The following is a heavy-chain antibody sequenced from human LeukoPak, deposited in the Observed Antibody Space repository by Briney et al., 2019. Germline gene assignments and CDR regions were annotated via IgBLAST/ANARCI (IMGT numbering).Heavy chain of an antibody. CDR1: GGSISSSSYY. V-gene: IGHV4-39*01. Sequence: SETLSLTCTVSGGSISSSSYYWGCVRQPPGKGLGWLVIIYYSGSTYYNPSLKRRLTISVDTSKNQFSLKLSSVTATDTAVYYCARRGYCSSTSCYEYWFDPWGQGTLVTVSS. CDR3: ARRGYCSSTSCYEYWFDP. D-gene: IGHD2-2*01. J-gene: IGHJ5*02. CDR2: IYYSGST.